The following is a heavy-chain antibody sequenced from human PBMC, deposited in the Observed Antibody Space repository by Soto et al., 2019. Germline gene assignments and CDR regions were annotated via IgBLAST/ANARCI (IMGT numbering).Heavy chain of an antibody. J-gene: IGHJ6*02. D-gene: IGHD3-3*01. Sequence: QVQLQESGPGLVKPSQTPSLTCTVSGGSISSGGYYWSWIRQHPGKGLEWIGYIYYSGSTYYNPSLKSRVTISVDTSKNQFSLKLSSVTAADTAVYYCARARRVTIFGVVNDLPSSGMDVWGQGTTVTVSS. V-gene: IGHV4-31*03. CDR1: GGSISSGGYY. CDR3: ARARRVTIFGVVNDLPSSGMDV. CDR2: IYYSGST.